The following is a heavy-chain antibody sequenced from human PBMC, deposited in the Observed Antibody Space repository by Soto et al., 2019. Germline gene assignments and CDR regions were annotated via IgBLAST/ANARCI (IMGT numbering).Heavy chain of an antibody. D-gene: IGHD2-15*01. CDR3: AQSGWWSPSYGMDV. V-gene: IGHV2-5*02. CDR1: GFSLSTSGVG. Sequence: GSGPTLVNPTQTLTLTCTFSGFSLSTSGVGVGWIRQPTGKALEWLAHIYWDDDKRYSPSLKSRLTITKDTSKNQVVLTMTNMDPVDTATYYCAQSGWWSPSYGMDVWGQGTTVTVCS. CDR2: IYWDDDK. J-gene: IGHJ6*02.